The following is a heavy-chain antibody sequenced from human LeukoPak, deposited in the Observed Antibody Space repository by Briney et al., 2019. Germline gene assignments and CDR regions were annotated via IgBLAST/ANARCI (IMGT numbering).Heavy chain of an antibody. D-gene: IGHD3-3*01. CDR1: GYTFTGYY. CDR3: ARGRGYYDFWSGYGMDV. CDR2: INPDSGGT. Sequence: ASVKVSCKASGYTFTGYYVHWVRQAPGQGLEWMGWINPDSGGTGYAQKFQGRVTMTRNTSISTAYMELSSLRSEDTAVYYCARGRGYYDFWSGYGMDVWGQGTTVTVSS. J-gene: IGHJ6*02. V-gene: IGHV1-8*02.